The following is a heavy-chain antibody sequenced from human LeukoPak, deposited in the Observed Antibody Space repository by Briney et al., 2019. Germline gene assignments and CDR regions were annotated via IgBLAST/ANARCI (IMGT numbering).Heavy chain of an antibody. D-gene: IGHD5-24*01. J-gene: IGHJ3*02. V-gene: IGHV3-30-3*02. Sequence: GSLRLSCAAFGFIFSSYAIHWVRQAPGKGLKWVAVVSSDGSNKYYADSVKGRFTISRDNSKNTLYLRMNSLRVEDTAVYYCVKPPEMATMQGDGFDIWGQGTMVSVSS. CDR2: VSSDGSNK. CDR3: VKPPEMATMQGDGFDI. CDR1: GFIFSSYA.